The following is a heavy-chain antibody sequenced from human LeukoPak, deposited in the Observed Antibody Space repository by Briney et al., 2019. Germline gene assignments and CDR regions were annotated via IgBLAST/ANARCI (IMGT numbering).Heavy chain of an antibody. Sequence: GGSLRLSCAASGFTFSSYAMSWVRQAPGKGLEWVSGISGSGGSTYYADSVKGRFTISRDKSKNTMYLHMNSLSDEDTAVYYCARDQVPYCSGGSCYSDYWGQGTLVTVSS. CDR2: ISGSGGST. V-gene: IGHV3-23*01. D-gene: IGHD2-15*01. J-gene: IGHJ4*02. CDR3: ARDQVPYCSGGSCYSDY. CDR1: GFTFSSYA.